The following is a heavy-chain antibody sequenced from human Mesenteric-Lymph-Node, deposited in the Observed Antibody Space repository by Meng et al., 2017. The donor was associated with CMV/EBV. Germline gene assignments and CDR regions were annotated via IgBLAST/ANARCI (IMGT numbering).Heavy chain of an antibody. CDR3: AREVSWDALDF. CDR2: ISSSSSYI. J-gene: IGHJ3*01. V-gene: IGHV3-21*01. Sequence: GESLKISCAASGFTFSSYSMNWVRQAPGKGLEWVSSISSSSSYIYYADSVKGRFTISRDNAKNSLYLQMNSLRGEDTAVYYCAREVSWDALDFWGQGTMVTVSS. CDR1: GFTFSSYS.